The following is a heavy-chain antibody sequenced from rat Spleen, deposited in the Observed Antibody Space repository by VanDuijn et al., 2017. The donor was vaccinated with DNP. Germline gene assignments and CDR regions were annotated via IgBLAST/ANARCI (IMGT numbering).Heavy chain of an antibody. J-gene: IGHJ1*01. V-gene: IGHV5-25*01. CDR1: RFTFSNYY. CDR3: ARGSTSIYWYFDF. Sequence: EVQLVESGGGLVQPGRSLKLSCAASRFTFSNYYMAWVRQAPKKGLEWVAAISPRGSRTYYPDSVKGRFTISRDDAKSSLYLQMNSLKSEDTATYYCARGSTSIYWYFDFWGPGTMVTVSS. CDR2: ISPRGSRT. D-gene: IGHD3-1*01.